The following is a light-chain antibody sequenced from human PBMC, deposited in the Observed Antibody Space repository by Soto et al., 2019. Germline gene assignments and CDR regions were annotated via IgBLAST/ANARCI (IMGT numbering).Light chain of an antibody. CDR1: SSDVGGYNY. Sequence: QSVLTQPRSVSGSPGQSVTISCTGTSSDVGGYNYVSWYQQHPGKAPKVMIYDVSKRPSGGPDRFSGSKSGNTASLTISGLQAEDEADYYCCSYVGTITPYVFVTRTMVTVL. J-gene: IGLJ1*01. CDR2: DVS. V-gene: IGLV2-11*01. CDR3: CSYVGTITPYV.